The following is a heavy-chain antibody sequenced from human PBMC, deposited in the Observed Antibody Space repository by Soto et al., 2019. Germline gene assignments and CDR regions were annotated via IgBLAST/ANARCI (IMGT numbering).Heavy chain of an antibody. CDR1: GNTFTNYG. J-gene: IGHJ4*02. CDR2: IGGYKGNV. V-gene: IGHV1-18*01. CDR3: APHTLDTAMPSGY. Sequence: QVQLVQSGAEVREPGASVKVSCKASGNTFTNYGVSWVRQAPGQGLEWMGWIGGYKGNVQYAQRFQGRLTLTTDTSTSTAYMELRSLRSDDTAVYYCAPHTLDTAMPSGYWGQGTLVTVSS. D-gene: IGHD5-18*01.